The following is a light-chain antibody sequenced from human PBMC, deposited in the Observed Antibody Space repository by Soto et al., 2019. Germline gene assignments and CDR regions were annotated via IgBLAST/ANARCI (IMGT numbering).Light chain of an antibody. CDR1: QSVSSNY. Sequence: EIVLTQSPGTLSLSPGKRATISCRASQSVSSNYLAWYQQKRGQAPRLLIYAASNRARGIPDRFGGSGSGTDFTLPDSRLEPEDFSVYYCQQYGSEPWTFGQGTKV. CDR3: QQYGSEPWT. V-gene: IGKV3-20*01. J-gene: IGKJ1*01. CDR2: AAS.